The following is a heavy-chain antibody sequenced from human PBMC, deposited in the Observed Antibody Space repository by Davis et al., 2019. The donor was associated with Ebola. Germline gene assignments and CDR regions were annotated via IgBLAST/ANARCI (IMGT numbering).Heavy chain of an antibody. CDR3: ARYRFAGSGNYDY. CDR1: GYSFNTYW. CDR2: IYAGDSDT. J-gene: IGHJ4*02. D-gene: IGHD3-10*01. Sequence: GESLKISCKGSGYSFNTYWIAWVRQTPAKGLEWMGIIYAGDSDTRYSPSFEGQVTISVDRSISTAYLQWSSLKASDIAMYYCARYRFAGSGNYDYWGQGTLVTVSS. V-gene: IGHV5-51*01.